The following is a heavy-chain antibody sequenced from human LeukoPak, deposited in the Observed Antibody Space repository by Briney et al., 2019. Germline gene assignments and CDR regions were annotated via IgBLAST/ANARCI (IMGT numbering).Heavy chain of an antibody. Sequence: PSETLSLTCAVYGGSFSGYYWSWIRQPPGKGLEWMGEINHSGSTNYNPSLKSRVTISVDTSKNQFSLKLSSVTAADTAVYYCATSGSYARGGNDYWGQGTLVTVSS. CDR1: GGSFSGYY. J-gene: IGHJ4*02. V-gene: IGHV4-34*01. CDR3: ATSGSYARGGNDY. CDR2: INHSGST. D-gene: IGHD1-26*01.